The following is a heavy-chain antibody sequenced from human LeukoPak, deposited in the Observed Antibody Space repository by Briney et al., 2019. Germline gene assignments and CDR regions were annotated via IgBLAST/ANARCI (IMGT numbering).Heavy chain of an antibody. V-gene: IGHV4-39*07. CDR1: GGSVSGTNYY. Sequence: PSETLSLTCSVSGGSVSGTNYYWAWIRQPPEKGLEWIGTIYYSGSTYYNPSLKSRVTISVDTSKNQFSLKLSSVTAADTAVYYCAGYYDILTGYPFDPWGQGTLVTVSS. CDR2: IYYSGST. D-gene: IGHD3-9*01. J-gene: IGHJ5*02. CDR3: AGYYDILTGYPFDP.